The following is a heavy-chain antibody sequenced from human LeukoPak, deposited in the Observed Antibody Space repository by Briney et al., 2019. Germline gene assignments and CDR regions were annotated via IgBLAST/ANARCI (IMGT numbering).Heavy chain of an antibody. CDR1: GGSISSSNW. J-gene: IGHJ5*02. CDR2: ISFTGST. Sequence: SETLSLTCAVSGGSISSSNWWNWVRQAPGKGLGWIGEISFTGSTNYNPSLKSPVTISVDTSKNQFSLNLSSGTAADTAVYYCARSSYGSGSYFPYNWFDPWGQGTLVTVSS. D-gene: IGHD3-10*01. V-gene: IGHV4-4*02. CDR3: ARSSYGSGSYFPYNWFDP.